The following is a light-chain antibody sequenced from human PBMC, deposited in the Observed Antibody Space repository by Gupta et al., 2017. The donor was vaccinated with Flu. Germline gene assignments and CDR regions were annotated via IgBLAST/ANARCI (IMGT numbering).Light chain of an antibody. CDR3: QKYNSAPLT. J-gene: IGKJ4*01. CDR2: GAS. CDR1: QGISNY. V-gene: IGKV1-27*01. Sequence: IQVTQSPSSLPASVGDRVTITCRASQGISNYLAWYQRKPGKVPKLLIYGASTLQSGVPSRFSGSGSGTDFTLTINGLQPEDVATYYCQKYNSAPLTFGGGTKVEIK.